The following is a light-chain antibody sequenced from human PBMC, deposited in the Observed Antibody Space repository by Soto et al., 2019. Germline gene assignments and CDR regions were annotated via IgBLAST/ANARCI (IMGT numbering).Light chain of an antibody. CDR1: GSDIGTYNF. CDR2: DDI. Sequence: QSVLAQPASVSGSPGQSVTISCSGTGSDIGTYNFVSWYQQHPGKAPQFIIYDDIKRPSGVSNRFSGSKSGNTASLTISGLQAEGEADYYCCSYAGAGTDNYVFGSGTKV. J-gene: IGLJ1*01. CDR3: CSYAGAGTDNYV. V-gene: IGLV2-23*01.